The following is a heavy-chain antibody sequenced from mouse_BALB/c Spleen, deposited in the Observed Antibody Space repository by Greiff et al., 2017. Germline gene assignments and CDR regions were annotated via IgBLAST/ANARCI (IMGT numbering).Heavy chain of an antibody. V-gene: IGHV5-6-3*01. CDR1: GFTFSDYY. D-gene: IGHD1-1*01. J-gene: IGHJ3*01. CDR2: INSNGGST. CDR3: AREYYGSSYWFAY. Sequence: DVKLVESGGGLVKPGGSLKLSCAASGFTFSDYYMYWVRQTPEKRLELVATINSNGGSTYYPDSVKGRFTISRDNAKNTLYLQMSSLKSEDTAMYYCAREYYGSSYWFAYWGQGTLVTVSA.